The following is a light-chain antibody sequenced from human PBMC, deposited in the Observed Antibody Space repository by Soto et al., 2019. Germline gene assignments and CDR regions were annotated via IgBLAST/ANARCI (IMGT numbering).Light chain of an antibody. V-gene: IGLV2-14*01. CDR2: DVS. CDR1: SSDVGGYNY. Sequence: QSVLTQPASVSGSPGQSITISCTGTSSDVGGYNYVSWYQQHPGKAPKLMIYDVSNRPSGVSNRFSGSKSGNTASLTISWLQAEDEADYYCSSYTSSSTLPYVFGTGTKVTVL. CDR3: SSYTSSSTLPYV. J-gene: IGLJ1*01.